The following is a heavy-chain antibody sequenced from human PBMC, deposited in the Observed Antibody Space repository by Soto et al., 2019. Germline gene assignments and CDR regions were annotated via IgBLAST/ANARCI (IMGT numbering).Heavy chain of an antibody. CDR1: GFTFKMYS. D-gene: IGHD3-3*01. J-gene: IGHJ4*02. CDR3: AREVVTGEWFFDN. V-gene: IGHV3-30-3*01. Sequence: QVQVMESGRGVVQPGGSLRLSYTTSGFTFKMYSMHWLRQAPGTGLERVAVISRNGDITYYADSVKGRFTISRDNSKNMLFLEMNSLRIDATAVYYCAREVVTGEWFFDNWGQGIPVTVSS. CDR2: ISRNGDIT.